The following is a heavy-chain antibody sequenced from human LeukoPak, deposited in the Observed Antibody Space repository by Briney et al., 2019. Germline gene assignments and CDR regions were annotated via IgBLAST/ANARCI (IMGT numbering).Heavy chain of an antibody. CDR2: ISAYNGNT. CDR3: ARDSGDGYNDDAFDI. V-gene: IGHV1-18*01. Sequence: ASVKVSCKASGYTFTSYGISWVRQAPGQGLEWMGWISAYNGNTNYAQKLQGRVTMTTDTSTSTAYMELRSLRSDDTAVYYCARDSGDGYNDDAFDIWGQGTVVTVSS. D-gene: IGHD5-24*01. J-gene: IGHJ3*02. CDR1: GYTFTSYG.